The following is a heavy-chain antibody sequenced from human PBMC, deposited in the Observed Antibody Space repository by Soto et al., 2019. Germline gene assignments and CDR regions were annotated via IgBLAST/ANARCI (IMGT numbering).Heavy chain of an antibody. V-gene: IGHV3-21*01. Sequence: NPGGSLRLSCAASGFTFSSYSMNWVRQAPGKGLEWVSSISSSSSYIYYADSVKGRFTISRDNAKNSLYLQMNSLRAEDTAVYYCARENVVAATHYYYGMDVWGQGTTVTVSS. J-gene: IGHJ6*02. CDR3: ARENVVAATHYYYGMDV. CDR1: GFTFSSYS. CDR2: ISSSSSYI. D-gene: IGHD2-15*01.